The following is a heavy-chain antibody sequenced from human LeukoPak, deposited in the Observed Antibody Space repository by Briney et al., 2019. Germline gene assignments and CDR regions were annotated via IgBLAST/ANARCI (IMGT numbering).Heavy chain of an antibody. CDR3: ASRGPGITVPGLH. V-gene: IGHV4-39*01. CDR1: GGSVSSSGYY. CDR2: VSCSGAT. Sequence: SETLSLTCSVSGGSVSSSGYYWGWIRQPPGKGLEWIASVSCSGATYYNPSLRSRVTISVDTSKNQFSLRVTSVTAADTAVYFCASRGPGITVPGLHWGQGALVTVSS. J-gene: IGHJ4*02. D-gene: IGHD6-19*01.